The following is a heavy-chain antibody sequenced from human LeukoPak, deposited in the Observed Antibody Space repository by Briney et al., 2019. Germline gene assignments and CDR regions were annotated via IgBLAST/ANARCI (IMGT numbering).Heavy chain of an antibody. Sequence: PSETLSLTCTVSGGSISSYYWSWIRHPPGKGLEWIGYIYYSGSTNYNPSLKSRVTISVDTSKNQFSLKLSSVTAADTAVYYCARGRFSPRGYGMDVWGQGTTVTVSS. V-gene: IGHV4-59*01. J-gene: IGHJ6*02. D-gene: IGHD3-10*01. CDR2: IYYSGST. CDR3: ARGRFSPRGYGMDV. CDR1: GGSISSYY.